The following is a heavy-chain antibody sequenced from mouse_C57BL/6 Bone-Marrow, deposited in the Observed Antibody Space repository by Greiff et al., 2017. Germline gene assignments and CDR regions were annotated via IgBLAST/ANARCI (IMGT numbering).Heavy chain of an antibody. D-gene: IGHD2-1*01. CDR1: GYTFTSYG. V-gene: IGHV1-81*01. CDR3: ARREYGSYWYFEV. CDR2: IYPRSGNT. J-gene: IGHJ1*03. Sequence: QVQLQQSGAELARPGASVKLSCKASGYTFTSYGISWVKQRTGQGLEWIGEIYPRSGNTYYNEKFKGKATMTADKSSSTAYMELRSLTSEDSAVYFCARREYGSYWYFEVWGTGTTVTVSS.